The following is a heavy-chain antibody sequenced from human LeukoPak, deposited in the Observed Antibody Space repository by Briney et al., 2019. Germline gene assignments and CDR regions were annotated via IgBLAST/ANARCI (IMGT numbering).Heavy chain of an antibody. Sequence: ASVKVSCKASGYTFTSYGISWVRQAPGQGLEWMGWISAYNGNTNYAQKLQGRVTMTTDTSTSTAYMELRSLRSDDTAVYYCARRWGTVAARRVRGAFDIWGQGTMVTVSS. CDR1: GYTFTSYG. CDR2: ISAYNGNT. CDR3: ARRWGTVAARRVRGAFDI. V-gene: IGHV1-18*01. D-gene: IGHD6-13*01. J-gene: IGHJ3*02.